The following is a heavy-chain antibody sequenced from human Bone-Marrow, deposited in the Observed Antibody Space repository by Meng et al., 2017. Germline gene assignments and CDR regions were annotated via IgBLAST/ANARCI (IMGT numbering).Heavy chain of an antibody. V-gene: IGHV3-13*01. CDR3: ARGRRYYGMDV. CDR2: IGTAGDT. J-gene: IGHJ6*02. Sequence: GGSLRLSCAACGFTFSSYDMHWVRQATGKGLEWGSAIGTAGDTYYPGSVKGRFTISRENAKNSLYLQMNSLRDGDTAVYYCARGRRYYGMDVWGQGTTVTVSS. CDR1: GFTFSSYD.